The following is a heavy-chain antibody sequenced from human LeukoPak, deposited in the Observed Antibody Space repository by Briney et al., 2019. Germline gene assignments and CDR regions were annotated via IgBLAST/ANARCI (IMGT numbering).Heavy chain of an antibody. J-gene: IGHJ4*02. V-gene: IGHV3-13*01. CDR2: MGTAGDT. CDR1: GFTFSSYD. CDR3: AALGGSIY. D-gene: IGHD1-26*01. Sequence: VGSLRLSSAASGFTFSSYDVHSVRQATQRGLEWVSAMGTAGDTYYAGSVKGRFTISREDAKNSFYLQMNSLRAGDTAVYYCAALGGSIYWGQGTVVTVSS.